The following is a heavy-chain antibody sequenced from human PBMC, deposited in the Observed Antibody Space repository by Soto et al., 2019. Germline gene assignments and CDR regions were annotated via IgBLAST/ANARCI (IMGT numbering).Heavy chain of an antibody. V-gene: IGHV1-18*01. D-gene: IGHD3-16*01. Sequence: QVQLVQSRAEVKKPGASVKVSCKASGYTFTNYGINWVRQAPGQGLEWMGWISAYNGNTNYAQKFQGRVTMTTDTSTSTAYMEMRSLSSDDTAVYYCLRDAGGITSPFDDWGQGTLVTVSS. J-gene: IGHJ4*02. CDR1: GYTFTNYG. CDR3: LRDAGGITSPFDD. CDR2: ISAYNGNT.